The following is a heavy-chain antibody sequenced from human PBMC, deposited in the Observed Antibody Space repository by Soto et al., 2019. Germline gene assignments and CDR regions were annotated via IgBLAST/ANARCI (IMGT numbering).Heavy chain of an antibody. J-gene: IGHJ4*02. CDR1: GGSISSGGYY. CDR3: AREYYDSSGYPAFDY. V-gene: IGHV4-31*03. Sequence: SETLSLTCTVSGGSISSGGYYWSWIRQHPGKGLEWIGYIYYSGSTYYNPSLKSRVTISVDTSKNQFSLKLSSVTAADTAVYYCAREYYDSSGYPAFDYWGQGTLVTVS. CDR2: IYYSGST. D-gene: IGHD3-22*01.